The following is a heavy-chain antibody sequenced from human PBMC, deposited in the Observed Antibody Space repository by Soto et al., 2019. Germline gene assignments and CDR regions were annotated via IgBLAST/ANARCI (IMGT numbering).Heavy chain of an antibody. CDR1: GFSFSSYT. J-gene: IGHJ4*02. Sequence: EVQLAESGGGLVKPGGSLRLSCAASGFSFSSYTMNWVRQAPGKGLEWVSSISSGGTYMYYADSMKGRFTISRDNAKNSLPLQMNSLRVEDTAMYYCASSNGGYSHWGQGTLVTVSS. D-gene: IGHD4-4*01. V-gene: IGHV3-21*01. CDR3: ASSNGGYSH. CDR2: ISSGGTYM.